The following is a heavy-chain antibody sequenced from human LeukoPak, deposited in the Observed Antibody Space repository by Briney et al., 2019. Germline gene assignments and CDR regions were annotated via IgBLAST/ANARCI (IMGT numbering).Heavy chain of an antibody. CDR2: INHSGST. J-gene: IGHJ6*03. D-gene: IGHD3-3*01. CDR3: ARDRVFGVDPPYYYYYYMDV. Sequence: PSETLSLTCAVYGGSFSGYYWSWIRQPPGKGLEWLGEINHSGSTNYHPSLKSRATISVDTSKNQFSLKLSSVTAADTAVYYCARDRVFGVDPPYYYYYYMDVWGKGTTVTVSS. V-gene: IGHV4-34*01. CDR1: GGSFSGYY.